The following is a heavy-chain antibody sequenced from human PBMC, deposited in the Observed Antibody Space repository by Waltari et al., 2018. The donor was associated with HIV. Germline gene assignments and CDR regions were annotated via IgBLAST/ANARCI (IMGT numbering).Heavy chain of an antibody. CDR2: INHSGRI. CDR1: GGSFRGYY. D-gene: IGHD5-12*01. J-gene: IGHJ5*02. V-gene: IGHV4-34*01. CDR3: ARGEEGYSGYDLSWFDT. Sequence: QVQLQQWGAGLLKPSETLSLTCAVYGGSFRGYYWSWIRQPPGKGLEWSGEINHSGRINYNPALKRRVTISADTSKNQFSLKVNSVTAADTAVYYCARGEEGYSGYDLSWFDTWGQGTLVTVSS.